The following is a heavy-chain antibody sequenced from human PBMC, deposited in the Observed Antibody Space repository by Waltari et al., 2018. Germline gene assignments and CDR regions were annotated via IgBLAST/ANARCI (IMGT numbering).Heavy chain of an antibody. CDR2: INWNGAST. D-gene: IGHD4-17*01. J-gene: IGHJ3*02. V-gene: IGHV3-20*04. CDR3: AREALLTTNAFDI. Sequence: EVQLVESGGGVVRPGGSLRLSCAASEFRFEDYAMHWVRQGPGKGLEWVSSINWNGASTDYVDSAKGRFSISRDNAKNYLYLQMNSLRAEDTAVYYCAREALLTTNAFDIWGQGTMVTVSS. CDR1: EFRFEDYA.